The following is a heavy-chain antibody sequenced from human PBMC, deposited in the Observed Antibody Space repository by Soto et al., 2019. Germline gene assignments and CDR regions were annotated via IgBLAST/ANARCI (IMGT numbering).Heavy chain of an antibody. J-gene: IGHJ4*02. D-gene: IGHD6-13*01. V-gene: IGHV3-30-3*01. Sequence: VGSLRLSCAASVFTFGSYAMHWVRQAPGKGLEWVAFISYDGSNEFYADSVKGRFTISRDNSRNTLSLQMNSLRNEDTAVYYCARDQAGSSSQTYFFDYWGQGSLVTVSS. CDR3: ARDQAGSSSQTYFFDY. CDR2: ISYDGSNE. CDR1: VFTFGSYA.